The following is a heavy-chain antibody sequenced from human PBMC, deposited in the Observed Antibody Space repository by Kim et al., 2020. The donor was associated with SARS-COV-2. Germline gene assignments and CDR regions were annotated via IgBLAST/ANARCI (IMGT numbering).Heavy chain of an antibody. CDR3: ARGGSGIAVAGNYYGMDV. D-gene: IGHD6-19*01. CDR2: ISSSSSYI. CDR1: GFTFSSYS. V-gene: IGHV3-21*01. J-gene: IGHJ6*02. Sequence: GGSLRLSCAASGFTFSSYSMNWVRQAPGKGLEWVSSISSSSSYIYYADSVKGRFTISRDNAKNSLYLQMNSLRAEDTAVYYCARGGSGIAVAGNYYGMDVWGPGTTVTVSS.